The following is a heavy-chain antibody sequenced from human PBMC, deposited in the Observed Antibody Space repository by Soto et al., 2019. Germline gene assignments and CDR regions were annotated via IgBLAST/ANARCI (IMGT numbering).Heavy chain of an antibody. J-gene: IGHJ6*02. CDR2: IYYSGST. Sequence: SEALSLTCTVSGGSVSSGSYYWSWIRQPPGKGLEWIGYIYYSGSTNYNPSLKSRVTISVDTSKNQFSLKLSSVTAADTAVYYCARDTSSGYSYGLYYYYYGMDVWGQGTTVTVSS. CDR3: ARDTSSGYSYGLYYYYYGMDV. D-gene: IGHD5-18*01. CDR1: GGSVSSGSYY. V-gene: IGHV4-61*01.